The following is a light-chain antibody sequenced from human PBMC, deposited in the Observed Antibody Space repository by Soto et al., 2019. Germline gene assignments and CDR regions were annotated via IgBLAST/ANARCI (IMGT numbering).Light chain of an antibody. CDR1: QNIINY. Sequence: IPMTQSPSSLSASVGDRVTITCRANQNIINYLNWYQQKPGKAPRLLIYAASSLQSGVPSRFSGGGSGRDFALTVSSLQTEDLALYYCQQTFSTPFTFGPGNRVDFK. CDR2: AAS. V-gene: IGKV1-39*01. CDR3: QQTFSTPFT. J-gene: IGKJ3*01.